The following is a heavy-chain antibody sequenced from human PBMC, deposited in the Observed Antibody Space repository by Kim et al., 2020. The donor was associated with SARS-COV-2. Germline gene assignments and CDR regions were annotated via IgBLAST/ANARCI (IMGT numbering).Heavy chain of an antibody. CDR2: DSYP. V-gene: IGHV5-10-1*01. CDR3: ARGSDYDY. Sequence: DSYPTYSPSFQGHVSISADKSINTAYLQWTSLKASDTAIYYCARGSDYDYWGQGTLVTVSS. J-gene: IGHJ4*02. D-gene: IGHD4-17*01.